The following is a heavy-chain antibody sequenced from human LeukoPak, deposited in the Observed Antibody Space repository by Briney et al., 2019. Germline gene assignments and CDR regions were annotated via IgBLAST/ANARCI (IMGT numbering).Heavy chain of an antibody. CDR2: IIPIFGTA. CDR3: ARGNRITMVRGVHPLYYFDY. J-gene: IGHJ4*02. CDR1: GGTFSSYA. V-gene: IGHV1-69*13. Sequence: GASVKVSCKASGGTFSSYAISWVRQAPGQGLEWMGGIIPIFGTANYAQKFQGRVTITADESTSTAYMELSSLRSEDTAVYYCARGNRITMVRGVHPLYYFDYWGQGTLATVSS. D-gene: IGHD3-10*01.